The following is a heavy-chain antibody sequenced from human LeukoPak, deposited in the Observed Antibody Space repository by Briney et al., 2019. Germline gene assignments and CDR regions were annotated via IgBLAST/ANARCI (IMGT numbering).Heavy chain of an antibody. CDR3: VRGRGSYGWFDP. V-gene: IGHV3-74*01. D-gene: IGHD3-10*01. J-gene: IGHJ5*02. CDR2: ISGDGTAR. CDR1: GFTSSSYW. Sequence: GWSLRLSCAASGFTSSSYWMHWVRQVPGKGLVWVSRISGDGTARNYADSVKGRFTISRDDAKNTVDLQMNSLRGEDTAVYYCVRGRGSYGWFDPWGQGTLVTVSS.